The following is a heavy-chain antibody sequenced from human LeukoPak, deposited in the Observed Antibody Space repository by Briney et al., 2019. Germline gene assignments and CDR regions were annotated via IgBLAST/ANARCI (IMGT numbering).Heavy chain of an antibody. CDR3: ATKQWLAPPPDS. Sequence: PGGSLRLSCAASGFTFSKYWMLWVRQAPGKGLESVSRINTDGTVTTYADSVEGRFTVSGDNADNTMFLQMNSVRDEDTAVYYCATKQWLAPPPDSWGQGTPVTVSS. D-gene: IGHD6-19*01. CDR2: INTDGTVT. CDR1: GFTFSKYW. V-gene: IGHV3-74*01. J-gene: IGHJ4*02.